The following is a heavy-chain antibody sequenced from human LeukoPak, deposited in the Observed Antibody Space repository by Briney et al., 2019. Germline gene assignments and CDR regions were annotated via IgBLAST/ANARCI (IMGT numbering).Heavy chain of an antibody. CDR3: GKETGIILVRGAVDY. CDR2: TSGSGGNP. Sequence: SSETLSLTCAVYGGSFSGHYWSWVRQAPGKGLEWVSVTSGSGGNPYYADSVKGRFTISRDNSKNTVYLHMNSLRAEDTALYYCGKETGIILVRGAVDYWGQGTLVTVSS. V-gene: IGHV3-23*01. D-gene: IGHD3-10*01. J-gene: IGHJ4*02. CDR1: GGSFSGHY.